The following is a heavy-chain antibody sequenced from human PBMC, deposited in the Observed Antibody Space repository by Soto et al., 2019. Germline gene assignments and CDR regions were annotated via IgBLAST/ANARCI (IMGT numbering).Heavy chain of an antibody. CDR2: ISATGGGT. CDR3: AKDRRAGGNSAFYFDF. CDR1: GFKFSNYA. D-gene: IGHD3-16*01. Sequence: GGSLRLSCAASGFKFSNYAMSWVRQAPGKGLEWVSLISATGGGTYYADSVKGRFTISRDNSHNTLYLQVHSLTAEDTAVYHCAKDRRAGGNSAFYFDFWGQGAQVTVSS. V-gene: IGHV3-23*01. J-gene: IGHJ4*02.